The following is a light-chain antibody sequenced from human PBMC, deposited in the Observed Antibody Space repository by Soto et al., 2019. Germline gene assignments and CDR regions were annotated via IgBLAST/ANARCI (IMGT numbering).Light chain of an antibody. V-gene: IGKV3D-15*01. CDR1: QSVSSN. CDR2: NVP. CDR3: QQSYSTPPWT. J-gene: IGKJ1*01. Sequence: ENGMTLSPATLSVFPGERATLSCRASQSVSSNLAWYQQKPGQAPRLVIYNVPRRATGIPDRFSGSGSGTDFTLTISSLQPEDFATYFCQQSYSTPPWTFGQGTKVDIK.